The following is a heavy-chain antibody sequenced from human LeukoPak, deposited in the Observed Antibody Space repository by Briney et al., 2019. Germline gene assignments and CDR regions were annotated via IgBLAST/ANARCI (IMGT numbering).Heavy chain of an antibody. D-gene: IGHD5-12*01. CDR1: GFTYSSHW. CDR2: INTAGSNT. V-gene: IGHV3-74*01. J-gene: IGHJ6*02. CDR3: ARDKWIGIYLHYYYGMDV. Sequence: GGSLRLSCAASGFTYSSHWMHWVRQAPGKGLVWVSRINTAGSNTTYADSVKGRFTISRDNAKSTLYLQMNSLRAEDTAVYYCARDKWIGIYLHYYYGMDVWGQGTTVTVSS.